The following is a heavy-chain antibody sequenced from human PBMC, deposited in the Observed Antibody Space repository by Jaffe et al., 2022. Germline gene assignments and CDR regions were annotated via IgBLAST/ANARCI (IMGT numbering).Heavy chain of an antibody. D-gene: IGHD2-15*01. CDR1: GFTFSSYS. CDR3: ARAQGSLGYCSGGSCYSLDAFDI. J-gene: IGHJ3*02. CDR2: ISSSSSYI. V-gene: IGHV3-21*01. Sequence: EVQLVESGGGLVKPGGSLRLSCAASGFTFSSYSMNWVRQAPGKGLEWVSSISSSSSYIYYADSVKGRFTISRDNAKNSLYLQMNSLRAEDTAVYYCARAQGSLGYCSGGSCYSLDAFDIWGQGTMVTVSS.